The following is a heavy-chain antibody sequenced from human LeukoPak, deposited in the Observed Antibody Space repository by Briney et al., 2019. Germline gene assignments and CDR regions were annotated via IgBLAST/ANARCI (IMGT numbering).Heavy chain of an antibody. J-gene: IGHJ4*02. Sequence: PGRSLRLSCAASGFTFTNYDMHWVRQVPGKGLEWVAIISKDGNFKYYGESVKGRFTVSKDDSYNTLYLQMNALRAEDTALYFCAKALGSYPENRYAAYWGQGALVTVSS. V-gene: IGHV3-30*18. CDR2: ISKDGNFK. CDR3: AKALGSYPENRYAAY. D-gene: IGHD3-10*01. CDR1: GFTFTNYD.